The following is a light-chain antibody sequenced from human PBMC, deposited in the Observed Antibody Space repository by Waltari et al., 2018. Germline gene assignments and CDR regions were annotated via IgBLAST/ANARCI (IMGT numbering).Light chain of an antibody. V-gene: IGLV1-40*01. Sequence: QSVLPPPPSVSAAPGPRVTISCPGSSPNHGAGYHVHWYQQLPGTAPKPLIYGNSNRPSGVPDRFSGSKSGTSASLAITGLQAEDEADYYCQSYDSSLSGVVFGGGTKLTVL. CDR2: GNS. CDR3: QSYDSSLSGVV. J-gene: IGLJ2*01. CDR1: SPNHGAGYH.